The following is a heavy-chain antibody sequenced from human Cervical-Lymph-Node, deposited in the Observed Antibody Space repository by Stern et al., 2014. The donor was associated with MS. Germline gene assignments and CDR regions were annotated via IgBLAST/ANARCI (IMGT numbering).Heavy chain of an antibody. Sequence: VHLVESGGGVVQPGRSLRLSCAASGFTFSSYAMHWVRQAPGQGLEWVAVISYDGSNKYYADSVKGRFTISRDNSKNTLYLQMNSLRAEDTAVYYCARVEAPYYYYYGMDVWGQGTTVTVSS. J-gene: IGHJ6*02. V-gene: IGHV3-30*01. CDR1: GFTFSSYA. CDR2: ISYDGSNK. CDR3: ARVEAPYYYYYGMDV.